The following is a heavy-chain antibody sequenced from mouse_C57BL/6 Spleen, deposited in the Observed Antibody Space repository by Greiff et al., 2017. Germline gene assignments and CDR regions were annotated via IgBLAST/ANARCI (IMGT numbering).Heavy chain of an antibody. V-gene: IGHV5-4*01. J-gene: IGHJ3*01. D-gene: IGHD2-4*01. CDR3: ARDEDDYPFAY. Sequence: VQLQQSGGGLVKPGGSLKLSCAASGFTFSSYAMSWVRQTPEKRLEWVATISDGGSYTYYPDNVKGRFTISRDNAKNNLYLQMSHLKSEDTAMYYCARDEDDYPFAYWGQGTLVTVSA. CDR1: GFTFSSYA. CDR2: ISDGGSYT.